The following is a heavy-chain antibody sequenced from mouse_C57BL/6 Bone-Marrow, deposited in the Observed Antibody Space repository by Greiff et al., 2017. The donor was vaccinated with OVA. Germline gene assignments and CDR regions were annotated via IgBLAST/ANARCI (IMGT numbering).Heavy chain of an antibody. D-gene: IGHD1-2*01. CDR3: ASGTTARYFDV. CDR2: INPNNGGT. CDR1: GYTFTDYN. Sequence: VQLQQSGPELVKPGASVKMSCKASGYTFTDYNMHWVKQSHGKSLEWIGYINPNNGGTSYNQKFKGKATLTVNKSSSTAYMELRSLTSEDSAVYYCASGTTARYFDVWGTGTTVTVSS. V-gene: IGHV1-22*01. J-gene: IGHJ1*03.